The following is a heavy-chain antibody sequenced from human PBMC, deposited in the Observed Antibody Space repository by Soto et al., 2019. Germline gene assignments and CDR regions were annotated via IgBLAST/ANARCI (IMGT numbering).Heavy chain of an antibody. CDR3: AKGGRQWLVTSDFNY. V-gene: IGHV3-30*18. CDR2: VSHDGRNT. D-gene: IGHD6-19*01. Sequence: VQLVESGGGVVQPGRSLRLSCAASGFTFSDYAMHWVRKAPGKGLEWVAVVSHDGRNTHYADSVKGRFTISRDSSKNKVSLEMTSLRVEDTAVYYCAKGGRQWLVTSDFNYWGQGALVTVSS. J-gene: IGHJ4*02. CDR1: GFTFSDYA.